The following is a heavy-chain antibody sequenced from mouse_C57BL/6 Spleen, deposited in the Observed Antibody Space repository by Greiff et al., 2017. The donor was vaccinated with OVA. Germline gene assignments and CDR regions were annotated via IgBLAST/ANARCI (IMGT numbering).Heavy chain of an antibody. D-gene: IGHD1-1*01. CDR1: GYSITSGYY. J-gene: IGHJ4*01. Sequence: EVQVVESGPGLVKPSQSLSLTCSATGYSITSGYYWNWIRQFPGNKLECIGYIIDDGSNNYNPDLKNRNSITRDTSKNQFFLKLNSVTTEDTATYYCASTPYYYGSSYAMDYWGQGTSVTVSS. V-gene: IGHV3-6*01. CDR3: ASTPYYYGSSYAMDY. CDR2: IIDDGSN.